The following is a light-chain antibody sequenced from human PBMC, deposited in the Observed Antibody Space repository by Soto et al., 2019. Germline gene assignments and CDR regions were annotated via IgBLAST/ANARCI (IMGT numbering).Light chain of an antibody. CDR1: SSDVGGYDF. CDR2: DVS. J-gene: IGLJ3*02. V-gene: IGLV2-14*01. CDR3: TSYTRSDIGV. Sequence: QSALTQPASVSGSPGQSITISCTGTSSDVGGYDFVSWYQQRPGKAPKLIIYDVSNRPSGVSNRFSGSKSGNTASVTISGLQAEDEADYYCTSYTRSDIGVFGGGTKVTVL.